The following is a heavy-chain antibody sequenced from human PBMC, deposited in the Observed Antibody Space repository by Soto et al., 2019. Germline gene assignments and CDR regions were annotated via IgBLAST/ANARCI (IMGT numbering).Heavy chain of an antibody. J-gene: IGHJ2*01. CDR1: GFSLTTSGVG. Sequence: QLTLKESGPTLVKPTQTLTLTCTFSGFSLTTSGVGVAWIRQTPGKALEWLTLIYWDDDKRYSPSLNRRLTITKDTSKNQVVLKLTNMDPTDTATYYCARGREPGDRRRWYFDLWGRGTLVTVSS. D-gene: IGHD3-16*01. V-gene: IGHV2-5*02. CDR2: IYWDDDK. CDR3: ARGREPGDRRRWYFDL.